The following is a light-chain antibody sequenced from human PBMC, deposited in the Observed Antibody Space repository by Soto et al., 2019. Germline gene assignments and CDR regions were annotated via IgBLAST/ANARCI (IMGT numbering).Light chain of an antibody. CDR2: GAS. J-gene: IGKJ1*01. CDR3: QQHKNWPPWT. Sequence: ETVMTQSPATLSVSPGXRATLSCRASQSVSSNVAWYQQKPGQAPRLLIYGASTRAAGIPARFSGSGSGTEFTLTISSLQSEDFAVYYCQQHKNWPPWTFGQGTKVEIK. V-gene: IGKV3-15*01. CDR1: QSVSSN.